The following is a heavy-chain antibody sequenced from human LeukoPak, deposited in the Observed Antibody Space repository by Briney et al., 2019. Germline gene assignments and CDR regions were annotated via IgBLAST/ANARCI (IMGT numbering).Heavy chain of an antibody. CDR3: ARRLGYCSSTSCYADKVDY. Sequence: PSETLSLTCTVSGGSISSSCYYWGWIRQPPGKGLEWIGNIYYSGSTYYNPSLKSRVTISVDTSKNQFSLKLSSVTAADTAVYYCARRLGYCSSTSCYADKVDYWGQGTLVTVSS. CDR1: GGSISSSCYY. D-gene: IGHD2-2*01. J-gene: IGHJ4*02. CDR2: IYYSGST. V-gene: IGHV4-39*01.